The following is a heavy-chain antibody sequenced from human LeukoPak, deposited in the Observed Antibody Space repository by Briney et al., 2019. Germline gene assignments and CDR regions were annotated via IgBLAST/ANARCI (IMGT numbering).Heavy chain of an antibody. CDR2: MSPSRGIT. CDR3: ARRRLLGAGGYFDY. CDR1: GYTFTHYD. D-gene: IGHD3-10*01. V-gene: IGHV1-18*01. J-gene: IGHJ4*02. Sequence: ASVKVSCTASGYTFTHYDIAWVRQAPGQGLEWMGWMSPSRGITNYAQMLQDRLTVTTDTSTGIVYMELRGLKFDDTAIYYCARRRLLGAGGYFDYWGQGTLVTVSS.